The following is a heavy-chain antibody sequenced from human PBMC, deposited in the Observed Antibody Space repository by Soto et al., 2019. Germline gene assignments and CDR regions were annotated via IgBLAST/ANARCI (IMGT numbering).Heavy chain of an antibody. D-gene: IGHD3-22*01. V-gene: IGHV1-69*13. Sequence: SVKVSCKASGGTFSSYAISWVRQAPGQGLEWMGGIIPIFGTANYAQKFQGRVTITADESTSTAYMELSSLRSEDTAVYYCAREYDSSGYCDYWGQGTLVTVSS. J-gene: IGHJ4*02. CDR1: GGTFSSYA. CDR2: IIPIFGTA. CDR3: AREYDSSGYCDY.